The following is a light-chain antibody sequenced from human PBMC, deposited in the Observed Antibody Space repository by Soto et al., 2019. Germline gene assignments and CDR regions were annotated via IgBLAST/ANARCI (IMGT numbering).Light chain of an antibody. CDR3: QQRSNWPRT. CDR2: GAS. J-gene: IGKJ1*01. CDR1: QSVSSSY. V-gene: IGKV3D-20*02. Sequence: ESVLTQSPGTLSLSPGERATLSCSASQSVSSSYLAWYQQKPGQAPRLLIYGASNRATGVPPRFSGSGSGTDFTLTISSLEPEDSAVYYYQQRSNWPRTFGQGTKVDIK.